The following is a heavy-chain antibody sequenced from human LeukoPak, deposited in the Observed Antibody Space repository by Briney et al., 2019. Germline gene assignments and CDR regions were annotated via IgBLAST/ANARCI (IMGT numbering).Heavy chain of an antibody. CDR2: IYTSGST. Sequence: PSETLSLTCTVSGGSISSGSYYWSWIRQPAGKGLEWIGRIYTSGSTNYNPSLKSRVTISVDTSKNQFSLKLSSVTAADTAVYYCARARYTMLFNYGGNSFDYWGQGTLVTVSS. J-gene: IGHJ4*02. V-gene: IGHV4-61*02. CDR3: ARARYTMLFNYGGNSFDY. D-gene: IGHD4-23*01. CDR1: GGSISSGSYY.